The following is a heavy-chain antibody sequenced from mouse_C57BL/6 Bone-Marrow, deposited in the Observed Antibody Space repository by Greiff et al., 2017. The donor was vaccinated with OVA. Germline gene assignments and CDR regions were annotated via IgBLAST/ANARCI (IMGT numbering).Heavy chain of an antibody. J-gene: IGHJ1*03. Sequence: EVKLVESGGDLVKPGGSLKLSCAASGFTFSSYGMSWVRQTPDKRLEWVATISSGGSYTYYPDSVKGRFTISRDNAKNTLYLQMSSLKSEDTAMYYCARRRYGSSPYWYFDVWGTGTTVTVSS. V-gene: IGHV5-6*02. CDR3: ARRRYGSSPYWYFDV. CDR2: ISSGGSYT. D-gene: IGHD1-1*01. CDR1: GFTFSSYG.